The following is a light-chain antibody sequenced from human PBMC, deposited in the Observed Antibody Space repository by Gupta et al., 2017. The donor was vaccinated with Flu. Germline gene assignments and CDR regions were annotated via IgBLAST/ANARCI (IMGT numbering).Light chain of an antibody. Sequence: QSALTQPASAAGSPGQSITISCTGTSRDIGISNFVSWYQHHPDKAPKLLIYQVTNRPAGVSHRFSGSKSGYTASLTISGLQVEDDADYYCQSYTSSSPFVFGTGTKVTVL. CDR3: QSYTSSSPFV. J-gene: IGLJ1*01. V-gene: IGLV2-14*01. CDR2: QVT. CDR1: SRDIGISNF.